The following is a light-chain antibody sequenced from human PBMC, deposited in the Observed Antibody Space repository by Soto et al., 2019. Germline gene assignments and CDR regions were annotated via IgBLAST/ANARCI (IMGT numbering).Light chain of an antibody. J-gene: IGKJ1*01. CDR2: EVS. V-gene: IGKV2D-29*01. CDR3: LQTKQLPLT. CDR1: QSLLHSDGKTY. Sequence: EIVLTQTPLSLSVTPGQSASISCKSSQSLLHSDGKTYLYWYLQRPGQPPQLLMYEVSNRFSGVPERSSGSGSGTDFTLEISRVEAEDVGLYSCLQTKQLPLTFGHGTKVEVK.